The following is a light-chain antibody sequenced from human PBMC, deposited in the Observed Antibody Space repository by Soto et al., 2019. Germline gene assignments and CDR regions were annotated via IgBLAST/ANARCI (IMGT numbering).Light chain of an antibody. J-gene: IGLJ2*01. V-gene: IGLV1-51*01. Sequence: QSVLTQPPSVSAAPGQKVTISCSGSSSNIGNNYVSWYQHLPGTAPKLLIYDNNNRPSGIPDRFSGSKSGTSATLGITGLQTGDEADYYCGTWDSSLSGVLFGGGTKLTVL. CDR2: DNN. CDR1: SSNIGNNY. CDR3: GTWDSSLSGVL.